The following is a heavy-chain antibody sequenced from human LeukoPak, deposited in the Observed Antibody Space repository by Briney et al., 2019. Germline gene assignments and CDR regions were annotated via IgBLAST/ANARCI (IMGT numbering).Heavy chain of an antibody. CDR1: GGSITTSSYY. V-gene: IGHV4-39*07. D-gene: IGHD5-24*01. Sequence: SETLSLTCTVSGGSITTSSYYWGWIRQPPGKGLEWIGSVYYSGNTYYNPSLKSRVTISVDTSKNQFSLKLSSVTAADTAVYYCARTLSDGGAAFDAFDIWGQGTMVTVSS. J-gene: IGHJ3*02. CDR2: VYYSGNT. CDR3: ARTLSDGGAAFDAFDI.